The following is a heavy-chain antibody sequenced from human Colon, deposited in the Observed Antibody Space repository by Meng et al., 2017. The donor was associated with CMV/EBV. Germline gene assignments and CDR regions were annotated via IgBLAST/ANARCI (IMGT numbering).Heavy chain of an antibody. CDR1: GGSITNSIL. CDR2: VYLGGTI. Sequence: QEQLQPSGPSLVVPSGTLSPTCTVSGGSITNSILWSWVRLPPGKGLEWIGEVYLGGTIHHHPSLQSRVTISLDKAKDHLSLKLASVTAADTAVYYCASLKDYDGRGYYYFESWGQGTLVTVSS. V-gene: IGHV4-4*02. J-gene: IGHJ4*02. CDR3: ASLKDYDGRGYYYFES. D-gene: IGHD3-22*01.